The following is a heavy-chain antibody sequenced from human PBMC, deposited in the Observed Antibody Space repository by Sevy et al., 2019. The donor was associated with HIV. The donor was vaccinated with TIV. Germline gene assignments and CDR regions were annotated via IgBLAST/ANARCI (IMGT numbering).Heavy chain of an antibody. Sequence: GESLKISCKVSGYTLTEYSMHWVRQAPRKGLEWMRGYDPADAETFFAQKFQGRVSMTEDTSTDTAFMELTNLTLEDTAVYYCTTAQYVLGYLNYVYFDYWGQGTLVTVSS. CDR1: GYTLTEYS. V-gene: IGHV1-24*01. J-gene: IGHJ4*02. D-gene: IGHD3-10*02. CDR3: TTAQYVLGYLNYVYFDY. CDR2: YDPADAET.